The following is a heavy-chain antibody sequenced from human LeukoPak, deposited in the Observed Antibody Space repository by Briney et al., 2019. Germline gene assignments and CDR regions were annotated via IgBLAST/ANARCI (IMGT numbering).Heavy chain of an antibody. J-gene: IGHJ4*02. CDR3: ARDILGQQPAYGERDY. V-gene: IGHV1-2*06. CDR2: INPNSGGT. D-gene: IGHD6-13*01. Sequence: GASVKVSCKASGYTFTGYYMHWVRQAPGQGLEWMGRINPNSGGTNYAQNFQGRVTMTRDTSISTAYMELSRLRSDDTAVYYCARDILGQQPAYGERDYWGQGTLVTVSS. CDR1: GYTFTGYY.